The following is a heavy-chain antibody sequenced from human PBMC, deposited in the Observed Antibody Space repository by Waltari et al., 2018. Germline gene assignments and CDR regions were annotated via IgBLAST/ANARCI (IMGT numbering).Heavy chain of an antibody. Sequence: QVQLVQSGAEVKKPGSSVKVSCKASGGTFSSYAISWVRQAPGQGLEWMGGVIPIFGTANYAQKFQGRVTITADESTSTAYMELSSLRSEDTAVYYCARDGLGAGQIYWYFDLWGRGTLVTVSS. CDR3: ARDGLGAGQIYWYFDL. V-gene: IGHV1-69*13. J-gene: IGHJ2*01. CDR1: GGTFSSYA. D-gene: IGHD6-19*01. CDR2: VIPIFGTA.